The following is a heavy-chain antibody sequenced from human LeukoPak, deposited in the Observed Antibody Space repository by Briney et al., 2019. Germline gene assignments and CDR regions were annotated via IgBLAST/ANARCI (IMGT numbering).Heavy chain of an antibody. CDR1: GDSISRSSYY. Sequence: HSETLSLTCTVSGDSISRSSYYWSWIRQPPGKGLEWIGEINHSGSTNYNPSLKSRVTISVDTSKNQFSLKLSSVTAADTAVYYCASMAAAGFGPWGQGTLVTVSS. J-gene: IGHJ5*02. D-gene: IGHD6-13*01. CDR3: ASMAAAGFGP. CDR2: INHSGST. V-gene: IGHV4-39*07.